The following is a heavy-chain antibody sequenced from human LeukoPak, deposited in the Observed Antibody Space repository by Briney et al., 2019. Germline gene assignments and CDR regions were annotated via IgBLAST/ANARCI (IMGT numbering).Heavy chain of an antibody. Sequence: ASVKVSCKASGYTFTGYYMHWVRQAPGQGLEWMGWINPNSGGTNYAQKFQGRVTMTRDTSISTAYMELSRLRSDDTAVYYCARGPRGYPQSYYYYYYMDVWGKGTTVTISS. CDR3: ARGPRGYPQSYYYYYYMDV. CDR1: GYTFTGYY. J-gene: IGHJ6*03. V-gene: IGHV1-2*02. CDR2: INPNSGGT. D-gene: IGHD5-12*01.